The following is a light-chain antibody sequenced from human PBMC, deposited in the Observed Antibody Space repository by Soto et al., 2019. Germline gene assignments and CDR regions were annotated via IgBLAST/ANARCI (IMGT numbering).Light chain of an antibody. J-gene: IGLJ3*02. Sequence: QSALTQPPSASGSPGQSVTISCTGTSSDVGAYKYVSWYQQYPGKAPKLMIYEVSRRPSGVPDCFSGSKSGNTASLTVSGLQAEDEADYSCTSYAGSNIWVFGGGTKVTVL. CDR1: SSDVGAYKY. V-gene: IGLV2-8*01. CDR3: TSYAGSNIWV. CDR2: EVS.